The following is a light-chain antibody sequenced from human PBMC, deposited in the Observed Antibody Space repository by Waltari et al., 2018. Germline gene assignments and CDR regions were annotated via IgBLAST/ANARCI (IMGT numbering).Light chain of an antibody. Sequence: DIVMTQSPDSLAVSLGERATINCKSSQSLFYSSNSKNYLAWYQPKPGQSPKRLIYWASTRESGVPDRFSVGGSGTDFTLTISTLQAEDVAVYYCHQYYSLFTFGPGTKVDIK. CDR3: HQYYSLFT. J-gene: IGKJ3*01. CDR2: WAS. CDR1: QSLFYSSNSKNY. V-gene: IGKV4-1*01.